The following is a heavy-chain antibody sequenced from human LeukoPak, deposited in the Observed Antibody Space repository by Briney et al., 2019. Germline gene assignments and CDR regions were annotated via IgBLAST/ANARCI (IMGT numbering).Heavy chain of an antibody. CDR1: GFTLKNYW. Sequence: GGSLRLSCAASGFTLKNYWMSWVRQAPGKGLEWVADIKKDGSEEYYVDSVKGRFTISRDNAKNSLFHQMSSLRAEDTAIYYCARGPFSRDNFDYWGQGTLVTVSS. CDR2: IKKDGSEE. J-gene: IGHJ4*02. D-gene: IGHD5-24*01. V-gene: IGHV3-7*03. CDR3: ARGPFSRDNFDY.